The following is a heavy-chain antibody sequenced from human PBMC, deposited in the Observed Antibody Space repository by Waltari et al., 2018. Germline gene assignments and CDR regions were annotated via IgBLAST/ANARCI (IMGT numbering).Heavy chain of an antibody. Sequence: QVQLEQSGAEVKKPGASVTVSCKASGYTFPGYYMHWVPQAPGQGLEWMGRINPNSGGTNYAQKFQGRVTMTRDTSISTAYMDLSRLTSDDTAVYYCARVSTVQQLGNFDYWGQGTLVTVSS. CDR3: ARVSTVQQLGNFDY. CDR1: GYTFPGYY. J-gene: IGHJ4*02. CDR2: INPNSGGT. V-gene: IGHV1-2*06. D-gene: IGHD6-13*01.